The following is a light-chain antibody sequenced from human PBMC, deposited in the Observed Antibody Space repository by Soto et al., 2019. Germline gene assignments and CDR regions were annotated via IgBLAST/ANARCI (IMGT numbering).Light chain of an antibody. V-gene: IGLV1-40*01. CDR2: DNN. CDR1: SSNIGAGYN. J-gene: IGLJ1*01. CDR3: QSYDTSLSGFYV. Sequence: QSVLTQPPSVSGAPGQRVSISCTGSSSNIGAGYNVHWYQQLPGTAPKLLIYDNNNRPSGVPDLFSGSKSGTSASLAITWLQAEDEADYYCQSYDTSLSGFYVFGTGTKVTVL.